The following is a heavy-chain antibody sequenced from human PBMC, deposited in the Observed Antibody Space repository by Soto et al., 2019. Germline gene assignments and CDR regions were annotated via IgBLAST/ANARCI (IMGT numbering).Heavy chain of an antibody. J-gene: IGHJ4*02. CDR3: ARAPKVSGSSQTRPDF. D-gene: IGHD6-6*01. V-gene: IGHV4-34*01. CDR2: ISQSGNT. Sequence: AETLSLTGSIYSGSFSGYYWSWIRQPPGKGLEWSGEISQSGNTNYSPSLKSRVSISIATSKKQFSLNLASVSAADTAVYYCARAPKVSGSSQTRPDFWGQGTLVTVSS. CDR1: SGSFSGYY.